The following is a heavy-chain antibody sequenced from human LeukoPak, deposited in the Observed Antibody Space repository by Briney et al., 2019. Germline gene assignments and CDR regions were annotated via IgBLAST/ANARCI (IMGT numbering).Heavy chain of an antibody. V-gene: IGHV3-74*01. CDR3: ARDLYCSGGSCPYPNWFDP. Sequence: GGSLRLSCGVSGFTFSDYWMHWVRQAPGKGLVWVSRINSDGSSTTYADSVKGRFTISRDNAKNTLYLQMNSLRAEDTAVYYCARDLYCSGGSCPYPNWFDPWGQGTLVTVSS. D-gene: IGHD2-15*01. CDR2: INSDGSST. CDR1: GFTFSDYW. J-gene: IGHJ5*02.